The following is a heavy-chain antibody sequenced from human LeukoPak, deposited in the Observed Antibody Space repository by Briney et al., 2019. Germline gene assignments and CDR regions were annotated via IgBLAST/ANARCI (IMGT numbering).Heavy chain of an antibody. Sequence: GRSLRLSCAASGFTFDDYAMHWVRQAPGKGLEWVSGISWNSGSIGYADSVKGRFTISRDNAKNSLYLQMNSLRAEDTALYYCAKDITTMVRGANFDYWGQGTLVTVSS. CDR1: GFTFDDYA. J-gene: IGHJ4*02. CDR3: AKDITTMVRGANFDY. V-gene: IGHV3-9*01. CDR2: ISWNSGSI. D-gene: IGHD3-10*01.